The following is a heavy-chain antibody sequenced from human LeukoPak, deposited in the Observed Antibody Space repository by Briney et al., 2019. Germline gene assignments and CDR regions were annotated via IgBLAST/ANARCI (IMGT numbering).Heavy chain of an antibody. J-gene: IGHJ5*02. CDR3: ARDPLGRHGGGFWFDP. Sequence: ASVKVSCKASGYTFTGYYMHWVRQAPGQGLEWMGWINPNSGGTNYAQKFQGRVTMTRDTSISTAYMELSRLRSDDTAVYYCARDPLGRHGGGFWFDPWGQGTLVTVSS. V-gene: IGHV1-2*02. D-gene: IGHD3-16*01. CDR1: GYTFTGYY. CDR2: INPNSGGT.